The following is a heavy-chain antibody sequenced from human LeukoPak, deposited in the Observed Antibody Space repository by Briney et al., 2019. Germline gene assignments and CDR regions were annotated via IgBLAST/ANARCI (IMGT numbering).Heavy chain of an antibody. CDR2: IWYDGSNK. CDR1: GFTFSSYG. Sequence: GRSLRLSCAASGFTFSSYGMHWVRQAPGKGLEWVAVIWYDGSNKYYADSVKGRFTISRDNSKNTLYLQMNSLRAEDTAVYYCARAYCSGGSCYSEGYYYYGMDVWGQGTTVTVSS. J-gene: IGHJ6*02. D-gene: IGHD2-15*01. V-gene: IGHV3-33*01. CDR3: ARAYCSGGSCYSEGYYYYGMDV.